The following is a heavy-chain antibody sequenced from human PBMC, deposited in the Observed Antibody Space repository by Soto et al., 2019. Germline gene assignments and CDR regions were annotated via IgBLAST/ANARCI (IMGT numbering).Heavy chain of an antibody. CDR1: GYTSTGYY. J-gene: IGHJ6*02. CDR3: ARDGGSGTSYYYYGMDV. Sequence: ASVKVSCKASGYTSTGYYMHWVRQAPGQGLEWMGWINPNSGGTNYAQKFQGRVTMTRDTSISTAYMELSRLRSDDTAVYYCARDGGSGTSYYYYGMDVWGQGTTVTVSS. V-gene: IGHV1-2*02. CDR2: INPNSGGT. D-gene: IGHD3-16*01.